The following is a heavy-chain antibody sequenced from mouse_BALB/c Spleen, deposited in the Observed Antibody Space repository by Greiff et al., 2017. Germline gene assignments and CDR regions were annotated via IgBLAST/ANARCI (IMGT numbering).Heavy chain of an antibody. V-gene: IGHV14-3*02. D-gene: IGHD2-1*01. CDR1: GFNIKDTY. CDR3: ARFYGNQYYYAMDY. CDR2: IDPANGNT. J-gene: IGHJ4*01. Sequence: VQLKESGAELVKPGASVKLSCTASGFNIKDTYMHWVKQRPEQGLEWIGRIDPANGNTKYDPKFQGKATITADTSSNTAYLQLSSLTSEDTAVYYCARFYGNQYYYAMDYWGQGTSVTVSS.